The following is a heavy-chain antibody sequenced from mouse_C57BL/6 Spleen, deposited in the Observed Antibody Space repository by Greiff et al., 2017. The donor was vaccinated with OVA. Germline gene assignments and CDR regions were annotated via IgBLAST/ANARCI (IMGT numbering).Heavy chain of an antibody. CDR1: GYAFSSYW. D-gene: IGHD1-1*01. V-gene: IGHV1-80*01. CDR2: IYPGDGDT. J-gene: IGHJ2*01. CDR3: ASGNYYGSSYDYFDY. Sequence: QVQLKESGAELVKPGASVKISCKASGYAFSSYWMNWVKQRPGKGLEWIGQIYPGDGDTNYNGKFKGKATLTADKSSSTAYMQLSSLTSEDSAVYFCASGNYYGSSYDYFDYWGQGTTLTVSS.